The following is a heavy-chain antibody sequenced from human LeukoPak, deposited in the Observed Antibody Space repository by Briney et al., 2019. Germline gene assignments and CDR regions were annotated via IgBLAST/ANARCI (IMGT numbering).Heavy chain of an antibody. J-gene: IGHJ5*02. Sequence: GGSLRLSCAASGFTFSTYAMSWVRQAPGKGLEWVSGISISGGSSYYADSVKGRFTISRDNSKNTLYLHMNRLRAEDTAVYYCAKDRDLLFAHCWFDLWGQGTLVTVSS. V-gene: IGHV3-23*01. D-gene: IGHD3-10*01. CDR2: ISISGGSS. CDR1: GFTFSTYA. CDR3: AKDRDLLFAHCWFDL.